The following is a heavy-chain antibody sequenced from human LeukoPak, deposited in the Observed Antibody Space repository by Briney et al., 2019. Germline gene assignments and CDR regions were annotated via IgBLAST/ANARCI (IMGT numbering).Heavy chain of an antibody. D-gene: IGHD3-3*01. CDR2: ISAYNGNT. Sequence: GASVKVSCKASGYTFTSYGISWVRQAPGQGLEWMGWISAYNGNTNYAQKLQGRVTMTTDTSTSTAYMELRSLRSDDTAVYYCARAKPTYYDFWSCYYGEAGPTFDPWGQGTLVSVSS. J-gene: IGHJ5*02. CDR3: ARAKPTYYDFWSCYYGEAGPTFDP. V-gene: IGHV1-18*01. CDR1: GYTFTSYG.